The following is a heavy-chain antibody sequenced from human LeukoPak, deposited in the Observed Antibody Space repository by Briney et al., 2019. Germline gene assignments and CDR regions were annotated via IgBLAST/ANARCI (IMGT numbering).Heavy chain of an antibody. Sequence: SETLSLTCTVSGGSISSYYWSWIRQPPGKGLEWIGYIYYSGSTNYNPSLKSRVTISVDTSKNQFSLKLSSVTAADTAVCYCARPYLDSSGWYWYFDLWGRGTLVTVSS. CDR2: IYYSGST. V-gene: IGHV4-59*08. D-gene: IGHD6-19*01. CDR3: ARPYLDSSGWYWYFDL. J-gene: IGHJ2*01. CDR1: GGSISSYY.